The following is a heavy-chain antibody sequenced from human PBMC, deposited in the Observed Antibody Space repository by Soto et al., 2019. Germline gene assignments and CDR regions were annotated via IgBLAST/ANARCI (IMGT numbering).Heavy chain of an antibody. CDR3: ARGASTYYYDSSGYYYFDY. CDR1: GGTFSSYA. J-gene: IGHJ4*02. V-gene: IGHV1-69*01. Sequence: QVQLVQSGAEVKKPGSSVKVSCKASGGTFSSYAISWVRQAPGQGHEWMGGLIPIFGTANYAQKIQGRVTITADESTSTAYMELSSLRSEDTAVYYCARGASTYYYDSSGYYYFDYWGQGTLVTVSS. CDR2: LIPIFGTA. D-gene: IGHD3-22*01.